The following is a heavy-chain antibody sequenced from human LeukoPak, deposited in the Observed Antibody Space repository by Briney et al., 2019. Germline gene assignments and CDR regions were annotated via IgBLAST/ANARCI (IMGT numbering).Heavy chain of an antibody. J-gene: IGHJ4*02. CDR3: ARVGYDILTGYYKSYFDY. D-gene: IGHD3-9*01. CDR2: INHSGST. CDR1: GGSFSGYY. Sequence: PSETLSLTCAVYGGSFSGYYWSWIRQPPGKGLEWIGEINHSGSTNYNPSLKSRVTISVDTSKNQFSLKLCSATAADTAVYYCARVGYDILTGYYKSYFDYWGQGTLVTVSS. V-gene: IGHV4-34*01.